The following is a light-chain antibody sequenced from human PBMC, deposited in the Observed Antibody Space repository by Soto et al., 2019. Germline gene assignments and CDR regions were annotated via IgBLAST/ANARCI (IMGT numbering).Light chain of an antibody. CDR1: SSNIGSNY. CDR3: SAWDDSLSGYV. Sequence: VLTQPPPASGTPGQRVTISCSGSSSNIGSNYVYWYQQLPGTAPKIIIYRNNQRPSGVPDRISGSKSGTSASLAISGLRSEDEADYYCSAWDDSLSGYVFGTGTKVTVL. CDR2: RNN. V-gene: IGLV1-47*01. J-gene: IGLJ1*01.